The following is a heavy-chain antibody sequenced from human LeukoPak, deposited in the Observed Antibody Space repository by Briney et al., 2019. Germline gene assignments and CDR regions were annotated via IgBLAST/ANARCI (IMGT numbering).Heavy chain of an antibody. CDR1: GFSFSGHW. D-gene: IGHD7-27*01. Sequence: GGSLRLSCTASGFSFSGHWMHWARHLPGKGLVWVSRISPTGSTTSYADSVKGRFTVSRDNAKNTLYLQVNNLRAEDTAVYYCAKDGGLWVSAHWGDSWGRGTLVTVSS. CDR3: AKDGGLWVSAHWGDS. J-gene: IGHJ4*02. V-gene: IGHV3-74*01. CDR2: ISPTGSTT.